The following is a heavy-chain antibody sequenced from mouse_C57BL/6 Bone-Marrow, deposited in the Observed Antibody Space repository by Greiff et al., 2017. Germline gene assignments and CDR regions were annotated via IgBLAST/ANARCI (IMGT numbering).Heavy chain of an antibody. CDR1: GFTFSDYY. CDR3: ARGNYCSSYWYFDV. J-gene: IGHJ1*03. Sequence: EVLLVVPEGGLVQPGSSMKLSCTASGFTFSDYYMAWVRQVPEKGLEWVANINYDGSSTYYLASLKSRFIILRDNAKNILFLQMSSLNSEDTATYYCARGNYCSSYWYFDVWGTGTTVTVSS. D-gene: IGHD1-1*01. CDR2: INYDGSST. V-gene: IGHV5-16*01.